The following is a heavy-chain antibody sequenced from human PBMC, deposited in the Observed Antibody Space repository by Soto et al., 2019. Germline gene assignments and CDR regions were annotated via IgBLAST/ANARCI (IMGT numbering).Heavy chain of an antibody. CDR3: ARGVGSGSYYNQYNWFDP. D-gene: IGHD3-10*01. J-gene: IGHJ5*02. Sequence: PSETLSLTCTVSGGSISSYYWSWIRQPPGKGLEWIGYIYYSGSTNYNPSLKSRVTISVDTSASTAYMELSSLRSDDTAVYYCARGVGSGSYYNQYNWFDPWGQGTLVNVSS. CDR2: IYYSGST. V-gene: IGHV4-59*01. CDR1: GGSISSYY.